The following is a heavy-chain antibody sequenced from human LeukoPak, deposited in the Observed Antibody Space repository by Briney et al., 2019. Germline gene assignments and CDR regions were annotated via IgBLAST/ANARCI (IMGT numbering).Heavy chain of an antibody. V-gene: IGHV3-66*01. CDR1: VFTVSSNY. J-gene: IGHJ6*02. CDR2: IYSGGST. Sequence: VGSLRLSCAASVFTVSSNYMSWVRQAPGKGLEWGSVIYSGGSTYYADSVKGRFTISRDNSKNTLYLQMNSLRAEDTAVYYCARMNQPGTGPAYYYYGMDVWGQGTTVTVSS. D-gene: IGHD2-8*02. CDR3: ARMNQPGTGPAYYYYGMDV.